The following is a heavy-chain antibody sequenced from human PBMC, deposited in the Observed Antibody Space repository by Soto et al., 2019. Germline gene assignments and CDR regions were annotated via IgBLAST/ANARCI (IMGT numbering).Heavy chain of an antibody. D-gene: IGHD1-7*01. CDR1: GDSVSSNIAA. CDR2: TYYRTRWYY. CDR3: AGTTSHYWYYMDV. J-gene: IGHJ6*03. V-gene: IGHV6-1*01. Sequence: QVQLQESGPGLVKPSQTLSLTCAISGDSVSSNIAAWNWIRQSPSRGLEWLGRTYYRTRWYYDYAVSVRSRITVNPDTSKNQFSLQLTSVTPEDTAVYYCAGTTSHYWYYMDVWGKGTTVTVSS.